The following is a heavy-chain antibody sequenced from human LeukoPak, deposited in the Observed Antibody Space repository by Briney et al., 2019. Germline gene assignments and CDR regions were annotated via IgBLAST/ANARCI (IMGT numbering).Heavy chain of an antibody. V-gene: IGHV4-39*07. CDR1: GGSISSSSYY. J-gene: IGHJ1*01. CDR3: ARGPVHLVLKSFQH. Sequence: PSETLSLTCTVSGGSISSSSYYWGWIRQPPGKGLEWIGSIYTSGSTNYNPSLKSRVTISVDTSKNQSSLKLSSVTAADTAVYYCARGPVHLVLKSFQHWGQGTLVTVSS. CDR2: IYTSGST. D-gene: IGHD3-10*01.